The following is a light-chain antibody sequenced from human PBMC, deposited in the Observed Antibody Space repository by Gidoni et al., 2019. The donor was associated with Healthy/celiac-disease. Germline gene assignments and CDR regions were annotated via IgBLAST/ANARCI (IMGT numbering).Light chain of an antibody. Sequence: QSVLTQPPSVSAAPGQKVTISCSGSSYNIGNNYVSWYQQLPGTAPKLLIYENNKRPSGIPDRFSGSKSGTAATLSITGLQTGDEADYYCGTWDSSLSAVVFGGGTKLTVL. CDR3: GTWDSSLSAVV. CDR1: SYNIGNNY. V-gene: IGLV1-51*02. J-gene: IGLJ2*01. CDR2: ENN.